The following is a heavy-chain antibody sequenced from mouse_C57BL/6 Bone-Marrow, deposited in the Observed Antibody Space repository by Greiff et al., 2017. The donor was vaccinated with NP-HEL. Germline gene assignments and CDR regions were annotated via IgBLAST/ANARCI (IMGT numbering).Heavy chain of an antibody. J-gene: IGHJ1*03. CDR2: ISYSGST. V-gene: IGHV3-8*01. D-gene: IGHD1-1*01. CDR1: GYSITSDY. Sequence: VQLQQSGPGLAKPSQTLSLTCSVTGYSITSDYWNWIRKFPGNKLEYMGYISYSGSTYYNPSLKSRISITRDTSKNQYYLQLNSVTTEDTATYYCARWIYYYGSSYGYFDVWGTGTTVTVSS. CDR3: ARWIYYYGSSYGYFDV.